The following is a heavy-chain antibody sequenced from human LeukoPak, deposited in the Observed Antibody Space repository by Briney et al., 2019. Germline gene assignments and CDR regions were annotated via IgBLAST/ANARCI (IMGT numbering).Heavy chain of an antibody. CDR3: ARALRSGYSHRTFDY. J-gene: IGHJ4*02. Sequence: SGTLSLTCAVSGGSLSSSNWWSWVRQPPGKGLEWIGEIYHSGSTNYNPSLKSRVTISVDTSKNQFSLKLSSVTAADTAVYYCARALRSGYSHRTFDYWGQGTLVTVSS. V-gene: IGHV4-4*02. CDR1: GGSLSSSNW. CDR2: IYHSGST. D-gene: IGHD3-3*01.